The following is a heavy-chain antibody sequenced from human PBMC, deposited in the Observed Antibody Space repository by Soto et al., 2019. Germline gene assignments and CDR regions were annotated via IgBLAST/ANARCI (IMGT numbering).Heavy chain of an antibody. Sequence: SETLSLTCTVSGGSISSGGYYWSWIRQHPGKGLEWIGYIYDSGSPYYHPSLESRVTVSVDTSKNQFSLKLSSLTAADTAVYYCARVRENYFDSWGQGILVTVSS. V-gene: IGHV4-31*03. J-gene: IGHJ4*02. CDR1: GGSISSGGYY. CDR3: ARVRENYFDS. CDR2: IYDSGSP.